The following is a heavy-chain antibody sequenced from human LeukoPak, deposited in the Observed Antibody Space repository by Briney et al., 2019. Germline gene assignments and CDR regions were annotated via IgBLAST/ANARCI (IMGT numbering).Heavy chain of an antibody. J-gene: IGHJ3*02. V-gene: IGHV4-59*01. CDR3: ARDAGAFDI. CDR1: GGSISSYY. Sequence: SETLSLTCTVSGGSISSYYWSWIRQPPGKGLEWIGYIYYSGSTNYNPSLKSRVTKSVDTSKNQFSLKLSSVTAADTAVYYCARDAGAFDIWGQGTMVTVSS. CDR2: IYYSGST.